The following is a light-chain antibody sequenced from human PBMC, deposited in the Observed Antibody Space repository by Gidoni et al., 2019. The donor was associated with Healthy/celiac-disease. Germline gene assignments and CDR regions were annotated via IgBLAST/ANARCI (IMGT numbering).Light chain of an antibody. Sequence: EIVLTQPPGTLSLSPGERATLSCRASQSVSSSYLAWYQQKPGQAPRLLIYGASSRATGIPDRFSGSGSGTDFTLTIGRLEPEDFAVYYCQQYGSSPRTFGQGTKVEIK. CDR3: QQYGSSPRT. CDR1: QSVSSSY. J-gene: IGKJ1*01. V-gene: IGKV3-20*01. CDR2: GAS.